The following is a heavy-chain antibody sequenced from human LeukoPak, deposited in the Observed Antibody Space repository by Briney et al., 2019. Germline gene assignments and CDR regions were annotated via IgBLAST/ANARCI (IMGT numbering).Heavy chain of an antibody. CDR1: GFIFSNSG. CDR2: VWFDGSKR. CDR3: ARDFRRYSYGPIDY. Sequence: PGGSLRLSCTVSGFIFSNSGMHWVRRAPGKGLEWVAVVWFDGSKRYYADSVKGRFTISRDNSKNTLHLQMDSLRVEDTAVHFCARDFRRYSYGPIDYWGQGTLVTVSS. D-gene: IGHD5-18*01. V-gene: IGHV3-33*01. J-gene: IGHJ4*02.